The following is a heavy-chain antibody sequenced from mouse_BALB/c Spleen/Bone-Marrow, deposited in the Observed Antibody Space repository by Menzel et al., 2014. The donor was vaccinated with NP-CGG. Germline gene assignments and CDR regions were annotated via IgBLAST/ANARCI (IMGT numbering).Heavy chain of an antibody. CDR1: GYTFTSYW. CDR3: ASPYGNYDAMDC. J-gene: IGHJ4*01. D-gene: IGHD2-1*01. CDR2: INPSTGYT. V-gene: IGHV1-7*01. Sequence: VQLQQSGAELAKPGASVKMSCKASGYTFTSYWMHWVKQRPGQGLEWIGYINPSTGYTEYNQKFKDKATLTADKSSSTAYMQLSSLTSEDSAVYYCASPYGNYDAMDCWGQGTSVTVSS.